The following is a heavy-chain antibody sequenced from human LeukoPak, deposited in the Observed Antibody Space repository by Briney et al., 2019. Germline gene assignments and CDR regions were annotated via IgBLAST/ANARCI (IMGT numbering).Heavy chain of an antibody. CDR3: ARQDVAWNDVYWFDP. Sequence: GGSLRLSCAASGFTFSIYTMNWVRQAPGKGLEWVSSISSSGNAINYADSVKGRFTISRDNANNSLYLQMSSLRAEDTAVYYCARQDVAWNDVYWFDPWGQGTLVTVSS. V-gene: IGHV3-21*01. J-gene: IGHJ5*02. CDR1: GFTFSIYT. D-gene: IGHD1-1*01. CDR2: ISSSGNAI.